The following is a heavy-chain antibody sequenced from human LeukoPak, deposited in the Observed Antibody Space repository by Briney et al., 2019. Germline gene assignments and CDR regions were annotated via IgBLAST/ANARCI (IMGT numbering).Heavy chain of an antibody. Sequence: TSETLSLXCAVYGGSFSGYYWSWIRQPPGKELEWIGEINHSGSTNYNPSLKSRVTISVDTSKNQFSLKLSSVTAADTAVYYCARGRLFDYWGQGTLVTVSS. CDR3: ARGRLFDY. V-gene: IGHV4-34*01. CDR2: INHSGST. J-gene: IGHJ4*02. CDR1: GGSFSGYY. D-gene: IGHD6-19*01.